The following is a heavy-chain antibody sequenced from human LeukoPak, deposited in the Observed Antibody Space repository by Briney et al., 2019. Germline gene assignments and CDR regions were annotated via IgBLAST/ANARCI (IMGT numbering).Heavy chain of an antibody. J-gene: IGHJ5*02. Sequence: GASVKVSCKASGYTFTRYYMHWVRQAPGQGLDWMGWINPNSGGTNYAQKFQGRVTMPRETSINTAYMELSSLRSDDTAVYYCARGAPGFRWFDPWGQGTLVTVSS. CDR2: INPNSGGT. CDR3: ARGAPGFRWFDP. D-gene: IGHD2-21*01. V-gene: IGHV1-2*02. CDR1: GYTFTRYY.